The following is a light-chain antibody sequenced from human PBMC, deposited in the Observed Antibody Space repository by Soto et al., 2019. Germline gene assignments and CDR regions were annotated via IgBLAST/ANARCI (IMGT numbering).Light chain of an antibody. J-gene: IGKJ1*01. Sequence: EIVLTQSPGTPSLSPGERVTLSCRASQSVRSNFLAWYQQRPGQAPRLLIYGASSRATGIPDRFSGSGSGTDFTLIISRLEPEDCAVYYCQQYGSALQTFGQGTKV. CDR2: GAS. V-gene: IGKV3-20*01. CDR1: QSVRSNF. CDR3: QQYGSALQT.